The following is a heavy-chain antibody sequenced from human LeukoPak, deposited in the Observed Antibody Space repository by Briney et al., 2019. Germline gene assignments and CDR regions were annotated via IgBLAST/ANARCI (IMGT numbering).Heavy chain of an antibody. J-gene: IGHJ3*02. Sequence: GGSLRLSCAASGFIFSTYWMSWVRQAPGKGLEWVANIRGDESRLYYVDSVKGRFTISRDNARNSLYLQMSDLRAEDTSVYYCARDYNYCSSDRCYDAFDIWGQGTMVTVSS. D-gene: IGHD2-2*01. CDR1: GFIFSTYW. V-gene: IGHV3-7*01. CDR2: IRGDESRL. CDR3: ARDYNYCSSDRCYDAFDI.